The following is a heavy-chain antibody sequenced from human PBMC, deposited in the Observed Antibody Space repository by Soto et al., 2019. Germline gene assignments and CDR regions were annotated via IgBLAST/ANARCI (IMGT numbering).Heavy chain of an antibody. Sequence: EVQLLESGGGLVQPGGSLRVSCAASGLTFSSYAMSWVRQAPGKGLEWVSVISGSGGSTYYADSVKGRFTISRDNSKNTLYLQMNSLRAEDTAVYYCGNSIVGATTEYYFDYWGQGTLVTVSS. CDR2: ISGSGGST. CDR3: GNSIVGATTEYYFDY. J-gene: IGHJ4*02. D-gene: IGHD1-26*01. V-gene: IGHV3-23*01. CDR1: GLTFSSYA.